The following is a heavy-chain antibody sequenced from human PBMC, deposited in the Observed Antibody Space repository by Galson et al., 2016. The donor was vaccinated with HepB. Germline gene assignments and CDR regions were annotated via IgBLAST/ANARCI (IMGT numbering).Heavy chain of an antibody. Sequence: SLRLSCAASGFTFSESYMTWIRQSPGKGLEWVSSISCRGGSAIHYADSVKGRFTISRDNAKNSLFLQMNSLRAEDTAVYYCAKEHYFGSGSYFDNWGRGTLVTVSS. V-gene: IGHV3-11*01. CDR1: GFTFSESY. J-gene: IGHJ4*02. CDR2: ISCRGGSAI. CDR3: AKEHYFGSGSYFDN. D-gene: IGHD3-10*01.